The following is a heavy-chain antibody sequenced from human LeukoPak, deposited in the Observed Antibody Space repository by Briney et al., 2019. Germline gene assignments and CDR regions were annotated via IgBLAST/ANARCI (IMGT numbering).Heavy chain of an antibody. CDR3: AREAEYCSSTGCTFDS. CDR2: ISYDGSNK. CDR1: GFTFSSYA. D-gene: IGHD2-2*01. J-gene: IGHJ4*02. V-gene: IGHV3-30*04. Sequence: GRSLRLSCAASGFTFSSYAMHWVRQAPGKGLEWVAVISYDGSNKYYADSVKGRFTISRDNSKNTLYLQMNSLRAEDTAVYYCAREAEYCSSTGCTFDSWGQGTLVTVSS.